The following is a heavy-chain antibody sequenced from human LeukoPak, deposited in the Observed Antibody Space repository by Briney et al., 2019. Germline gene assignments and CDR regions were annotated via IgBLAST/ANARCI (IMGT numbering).Heavy chain of an antibody. CDR3: ASVGYYDSSGYYEDAFGI. V-gene: IGHV4-34*01. J-gene: IGHJ3*02. CDR2: INHSGST. D-gene: IGHD3-22*01. Sequence: SETLSLTCAVYGGSFSGYYWSWIRQPPGKGLEWIGEINHSGSTNYNPSLKSRVTISVDTSKNQFSLKLSSVTAADTAVYYCASVGYYDSSGYYEDAFGIWGQGTMVTVSS. CDR1: GGSFSGYY.